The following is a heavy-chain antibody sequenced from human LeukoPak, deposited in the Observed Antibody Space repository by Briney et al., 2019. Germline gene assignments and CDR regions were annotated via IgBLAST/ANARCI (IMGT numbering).Heavy chain of an antibody. J-gene: IGHJ4*02. CDR2: FSGNGGST. CDR3: AKAGNIRFDY. CDR1: GFTFDDYG. D-gene: IGHD1/OR15-1a*01. Sequence: GGSLRLSCAASGFTFDDYGMSWVRQAPGEGLEWVSGFSGNGGSTYYADSVKGRFTISRDNSENTLYLQMTSLRAEDTAVYYCAKAGNIRFDYWGQGTLVTVSS. V-gene: IGHV3-23*01.